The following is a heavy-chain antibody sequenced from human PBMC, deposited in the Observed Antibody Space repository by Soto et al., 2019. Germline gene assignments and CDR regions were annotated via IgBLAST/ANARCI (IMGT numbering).Heavy chain of an antibody. D-gene: IGHD6-13*01. CDR2: ITYDGSNK. CDR1: GFTFSSYA. CDR3: GSGRSAAVTGAFDY. V-gene: IGHV3-30-3*01. J-gene: IGHJ4*02. Sequence: HPGGSLRLSCAASGFTFSSYAMHWVRQAPGKGLEWVAAITYDGSNKYYADSVKGRFTISRDNSKNTLYLQMNSLRAEDTAVYYCGSGRSAAVTGAFDYWGQGTLVTVSS.